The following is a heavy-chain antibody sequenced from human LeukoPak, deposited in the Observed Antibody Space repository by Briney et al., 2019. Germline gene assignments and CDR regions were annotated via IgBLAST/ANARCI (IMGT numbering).Heavy chain of an antibody. CDR3: ARYYYDSSGYYWHYYYYGMDV. CDR2: INPNSGGT. Sequence: GASVKVSCKASGYTFTGYYTHWVRQAPGQGLEWMGWINPNSGGTNYAQKFQGRVTMTRDTSISTAYMELSRLRSDDTAVYYCARYYYDSSGYYWHYYYYGMDVWGQGTTVTVSS. CDR1: GYTFTGYY. V-gene: IGHV1-2*02. D-gene: IGHD3-22*01. J-gene: IGHJ6*02.